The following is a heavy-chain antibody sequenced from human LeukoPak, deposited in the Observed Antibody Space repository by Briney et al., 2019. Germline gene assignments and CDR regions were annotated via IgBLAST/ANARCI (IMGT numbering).Heavy chain of an antibody. CDR3: ARQYSSGWYFVDY. CDR2: ISSSGSTI. V-gene: IGHV3-11*01. Sequence: TGGSLRLSCAASGFTFSDYYMSWIRQAPGKGLEWVSYISSSGSTIYYADSVKGRFTISRDNAKNSLYLQMNSLRAEDTAVYYCARQYSSGWYFVDYWGQGTLVTVSS. CDR1: GFTFSDYY. D-gene: IGHD6-19*01. J-gene: IGHJ4*02.